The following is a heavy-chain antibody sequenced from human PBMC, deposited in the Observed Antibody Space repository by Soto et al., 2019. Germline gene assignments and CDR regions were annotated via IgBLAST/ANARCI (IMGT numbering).Heavy chain of an antibody. Sequence: SESLSLTCAVYAGSFSLYSWNWIRQSPGKGLEWIGKIKHSGSSNYNPSLRSRVSISVDMSKNQFSLRLTSVTAADTAVYYCARGGSRDWQVALDIWGQGTMVTVSS. D-gene: IGHD6-19*01. J-gene: IGHJ3*02. V-gene: IGHV4-34*01. CDR2: IKHSGSS. CDR1: AGSFSLYS. CDR3: ARGGSRDWQVALDI.